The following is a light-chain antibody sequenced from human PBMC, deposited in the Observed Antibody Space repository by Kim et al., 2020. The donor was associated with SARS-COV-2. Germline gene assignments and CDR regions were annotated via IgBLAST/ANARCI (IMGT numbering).Light chain of an antibody. V-gene: IGKV1-12*01. J-gene: IGKJ1*01. CDR3: QHANSFPWT. CDR1: QGISTW. Sequence: DIQMTQSPSSVSASVGDRVTITCRASQGISTWLAWYQQKPGKAPNLLIYGASSLQSGVPSRFSGSGSETDFTLTISSLQPEDFATYFSQHANSFPWTFGQRTKVDIK. CDR2: GAS.